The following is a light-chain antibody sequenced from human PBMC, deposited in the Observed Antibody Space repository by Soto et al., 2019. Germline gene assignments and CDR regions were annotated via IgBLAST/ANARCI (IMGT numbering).Light chain of an antibody. CDR1: QSVSSN. J-gene: IGKJ3*01. CDR2: GAS. V-gene: IGKV3-15*01. CDR3: QQYNNWPPRAT. Sequence: EIVMTQSPAALSVSPGERATLSCRASQSVSSNLAWYQQKPGQAPRLLIYGASTRATGIPARFSGSGSRTEFTLPGSSLQSEDFAVYYCQQYNNWPPRATFGRGTKVDI.